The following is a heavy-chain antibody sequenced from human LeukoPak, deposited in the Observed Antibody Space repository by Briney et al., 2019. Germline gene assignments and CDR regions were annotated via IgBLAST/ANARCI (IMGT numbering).Heavy chain of an antibody. V-gene: IGHV4-34*01. CDR3: ARGPSYYDSSGYYYGY. D-gene: IGHD3-22*01. J-gene: IGHJ4*02. CDR1: GGSFSGYY. Sequence: SETLSLTCVVYGGSFSGYYWSWIRQPPGKGLEWIGEINHSGSTNYNPSLKSRVTISVDTSKNQFSLKLSSVTAADTAVYYCARGPSYYDSSGYYYGYWGQGTPVTVSS. CDR2: INHSGST.